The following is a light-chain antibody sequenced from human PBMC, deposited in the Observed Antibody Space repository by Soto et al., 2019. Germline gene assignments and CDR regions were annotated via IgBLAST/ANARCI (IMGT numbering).Light chain of an antibody. Sequence: QSALTRPASVSGSPGQSITISCTGTSSDVGGYNYVSWYQHHPGKAPKLMIYEVSNRPSGVSNRFSGSKSGNTASLTISGLQAEHEADYYCSSYTSGSSPYVFGPGTKVTVL. CDR1: SSDVGGYNY. J-gene: IGLJ1*01. CDR3: SSYTSGSSPYV. V-gene: IGLV2-14*01. CDR2: EVS.